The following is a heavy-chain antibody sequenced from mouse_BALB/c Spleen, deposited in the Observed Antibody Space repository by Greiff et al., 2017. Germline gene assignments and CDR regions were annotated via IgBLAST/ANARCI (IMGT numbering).Heavy chain of an antibody. J-gene: IGHJ4*01. CDR1: GYSFTSYY. CDR2: IDPFNGGT. Sequence: VQLQQSGPELMKPGASVKISCKASGYSFTSYYMHWVKQSHGKSLEWIGYIDPFNGGTSYNQKFKGKATLTVDKSSSTAYIHLSSLTSEDSAVYYCARSMITTGAYAMDYWGQGTSVTVSS. CDR3: ARSMITTGAYAMDY. D-gene: IGHD2-4*01. V-gene: IGHV1S135*01.